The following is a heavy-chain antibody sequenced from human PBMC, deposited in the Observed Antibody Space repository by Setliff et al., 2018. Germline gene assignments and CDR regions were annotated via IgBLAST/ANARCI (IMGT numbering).Heavy chain of an antibody. Sequence: SETLSLTCTVSGGSISGYYWSWIRQPPGKGLECIGYIQKSGSANYNPSLMSRVTISVDTSRNQSSLKLRSVTAADTAVYYCARLSWDGLRYYGLDVWGQGATVTVSS. CDR1: GGSISGYY. CDR2: IQKSGSA. CDR3: ARLSWDGLRYYGLDV. D-gene: IGHD3-10*01. J-gene: IGHJ6*02. V-gene: IGHV4-59*01.